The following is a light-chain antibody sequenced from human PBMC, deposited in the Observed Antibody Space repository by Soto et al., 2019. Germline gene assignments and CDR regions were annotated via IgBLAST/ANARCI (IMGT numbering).Light chain of an antibody. CDR1: SSDVGSYNY. CDR2: EVS. Sequence: QSALTQPASVSGSPGQSITISCTGTSSDVGSYNYVSWYQQHPGKVPKLMIYEVSNRPSGVSNRFSGSKSGNTASLTISGLQAEDEADYYCNSYTSSTTHVFGTGTKLTVL. CDR3: NSYTSSTTHV. V-gene: IGLV2-14*01. J-gene: IGLJ1*01.